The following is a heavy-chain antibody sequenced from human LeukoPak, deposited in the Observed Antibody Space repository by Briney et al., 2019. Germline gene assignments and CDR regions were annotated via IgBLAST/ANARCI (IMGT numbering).Heavy chain of an antibody. CDR3: ARDYNFREKYNWFDR. Sequence: ASVKVSCKASGYSFTSYAISWVRQAPGQGLEWMGWISAYNGNTNYAQKFQGRVTMTKDTSTSTAYMELRSLSSGDTAVYYCARDYNFREKYNWFDRWGQGTLVTVSS. CDR2: ISAYNGNT. D-gene: IGHD1-20*01. CDR1: GYSFTSYA. J-gene: IGHJ5*02. V-gene: IGHV1-18*01.